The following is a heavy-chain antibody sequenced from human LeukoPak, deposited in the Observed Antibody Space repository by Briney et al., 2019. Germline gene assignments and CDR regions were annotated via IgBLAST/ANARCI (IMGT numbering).Heavy chain of an antibody. D-gene: IGHD3-16*01. J-gene: IGHJ6*02. CDR1: GGSTSSGGDS. CDR3: VRAWGDYYYYGMDV. Sequence: PSQTLSLTCAVSGGSTSSGGDSWSWIRQPPGKGLEWIGYIYYSGSTYYNPSLKSRVTISIDRSKNQFSLKLSSVTAADTAVYYCVRAWGDYYYYGMDVWGQGTTVTVSS. V-gene: IGHV4-30-2*01. CDR2: IYYSGST.